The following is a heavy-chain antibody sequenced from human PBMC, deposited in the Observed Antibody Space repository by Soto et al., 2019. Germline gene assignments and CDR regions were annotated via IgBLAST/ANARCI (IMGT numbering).Heavy chain of an antibody. D-gene: IGHD2-15*01. Sequence: SETLSLTCTVSGGSISSSSYYWGWIRQPPGKGLEWIGSIYYSGSTYYNPSLKSRVTISVDTSKNQFSLKLSSVTAADTAVYYCARSIVVVVAATHNWFDPWGQGTLVTVSS. CDR1: GGSISSSSYY. CDR2: IYYSGST. V-gene: IGHV4-39*01. J-gene: IGHJ5*02. CDR3: ARSIVVVVAATHNWFDP.